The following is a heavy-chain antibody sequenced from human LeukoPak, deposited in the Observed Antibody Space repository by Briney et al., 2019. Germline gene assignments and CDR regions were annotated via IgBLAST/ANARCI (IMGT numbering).Heavy chain of an antibody. J-gene: IGHJ1*01. CDR2: INHSGST. Sequence: SETLSLTCAVYGGSFSGYYWSWPRQPPGKGLEWIGEINHSGSTNYNPSLKSRVTISVDTSKNQFSLKLRSVTAADTAVYYCARGPNLGWPDAEYFQHWGQGTLVTVSS. D-gene: IGHD6-19*01. V-gene: IGHV4-34*01. CDR3: ARGPNLGWPDAEYFQH. CDR1: GGSFSGYY.